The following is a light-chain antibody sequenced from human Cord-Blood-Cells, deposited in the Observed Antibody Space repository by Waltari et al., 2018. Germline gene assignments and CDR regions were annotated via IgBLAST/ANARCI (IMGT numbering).Light chain of an antibody. CDR3: QQRSNWPGFT. CDR2: DAS. J-gene: IGKJ3*01. Sequence: EIVLTQSPATLSLSPGVRATLSCRASQSVSSYLAWYQQKPGQAPRLLIYDASNRATGIPARFSGSGSGTDFTLTISSLEPEDFAVYYCQQRSNWPGFTFGPGTKVDIK. CDR1: QSVSSY. V-gene: IGKV3-11*01.